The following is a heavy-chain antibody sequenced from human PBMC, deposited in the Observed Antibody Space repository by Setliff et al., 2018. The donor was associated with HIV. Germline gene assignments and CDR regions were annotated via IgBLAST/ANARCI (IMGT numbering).Heavy chain of an antibody. J-gene: IGHJ4*02. D-gene: IGHD6-13*01. V-gene: IGHV1-2*02. Sequence: ASVKVSCKASGYSFTDYYIHWVRQAPGQGLEWMGWINPNSGDTNSAQKFQGRVTMPRDTSITTAYMELKWLRADDTADTAVYYCAKDKTSTWYGGIDFWGQGTLVTVSS. CDR2: INPNSGDT. CDR1: GYSFTDYY. CDR3: YYCAKDKTSTWYGGIDF.